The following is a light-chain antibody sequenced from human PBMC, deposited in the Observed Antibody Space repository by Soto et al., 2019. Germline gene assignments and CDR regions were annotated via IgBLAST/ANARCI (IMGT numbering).Light chain of an antibody. V-gene: IGKV3-15*01. CDR2: GAS. CDR1: QSVSSN. Sequence: EIVMTQSPATLSVSPGERATLSCRASQSVSSNLAWYQQKPGQAPRLLMYGASTRAAGFPARFSGSGSGTEFTLTISSLQSEDSATYYCLQDINYPWTFGQGTKVEIK. CDR3: LQDINYPWT. J-gene: IGKJ1*01.